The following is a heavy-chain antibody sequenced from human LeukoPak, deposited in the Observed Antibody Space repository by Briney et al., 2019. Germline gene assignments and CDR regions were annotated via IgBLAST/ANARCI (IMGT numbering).Heavy chain of an antibody. CDR3: ASRRVKTRSFKY. D-gene: IGHD4-23*01. CDR2: INHSAST. CDR1: GGSFSSYY. Sequence: SETLSLTCAVYGGSFSSYYWSWIRQPPGEGLEWIGEINHSASTNYNSSLKSRVTISVDKSENHFSLKLRSVTAADTAVYYCASRRVKTRSFKYWGQGTLVTVSS. J-gene: IGHJ4*02. V-gene: IGHV4-34*01.